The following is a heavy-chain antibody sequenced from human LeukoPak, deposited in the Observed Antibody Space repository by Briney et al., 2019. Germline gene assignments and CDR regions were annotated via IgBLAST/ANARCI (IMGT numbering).Heavy chain of an antibody. CDR2: IYYSGST. Sequence: SETLSLTCTVSGGSISSYYWSWLRQPPGKGLEWIGYIYYSGSTNYNPSLKSRVTISVDTSKNQFSLKLSSVTAADTAVYYSARIWGYCSGGSCPWFDPWGQGTLVTVSP. V-gene: IGHV4-59*01. CDR3: ARIWGYCSGGSCPWFDP. D-gene: IGHD2-15*01. J-gene: IGHJ5*02. CDR1: GGSISSYY.